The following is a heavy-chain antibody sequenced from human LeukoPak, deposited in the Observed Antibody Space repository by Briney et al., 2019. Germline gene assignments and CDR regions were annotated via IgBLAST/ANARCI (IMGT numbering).Heavy chain of an antibody. J-gene: IGHJ4*02. CDR1: GGSIISDY. CDR2: TSDSEST. V-gene: IGHV4-59*01. D-gene: IGHD3-3*01. CDR3: ARDHSRSGYYDY. Sequence: PSETLSLTCTVSGGSIISDYWGWIRQPPGRGLGWVGYTSDSESTNYNPSLRSRVTMSLDTSKNQFSLNLNSVTTADTAVYYCARDHSRSGYYDYWGQGTLVTVSS.